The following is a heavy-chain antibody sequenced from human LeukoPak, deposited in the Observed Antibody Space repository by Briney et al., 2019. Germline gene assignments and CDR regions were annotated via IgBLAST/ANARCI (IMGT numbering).Heavy chain of an antibody. Sequence: GGSLRLSCAASGFTFSNYWMHWVRQAPGKGLVWVSRINTDGGSTTYADSVKGRFTISRDNAKNTLYQQMNSLRAEDTAVYYCVFGYYYDSGSQYNWFDTWGQGTLVTVSS. CDR1: GFTFSNYW. CDR2: INTDGGST. J-gene: IGHJ5*02. V-gene: IGHV3-74*01. D-gene: IGHD3-10*01. CDR3: VFGYYYDSGSQYNWFDT.